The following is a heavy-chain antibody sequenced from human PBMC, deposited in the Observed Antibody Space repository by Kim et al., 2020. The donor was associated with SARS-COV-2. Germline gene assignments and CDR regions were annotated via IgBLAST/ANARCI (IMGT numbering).Heavy chain of an antibody. CDR3: ARGAYGDVSFDY. Sequence: ASVKVSCKACGYMFTSYGFSWVRQAPGQGLEWLGWISARDCNTKYGQKVQGRVIMTTDTSTNTVYMELWSLRSDDTAMYYCARGAYGDVSFDYWGQGTLV. CDR2: ISARDCNT. J-gene: IGHJ4*02. CDR1: GYMFTSYG. V-gene: IGHV1-18*04. D-gene: IGHD4-17*01.